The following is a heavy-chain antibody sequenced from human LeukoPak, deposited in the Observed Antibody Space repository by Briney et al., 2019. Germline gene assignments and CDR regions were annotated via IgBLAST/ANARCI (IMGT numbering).Heavy chain of an antibody. V-gene: IGHV3-23*01. D-gene: IGHD1-26*01. CDR1: GFIFSNYG. CDR3: AKDRDGGTTTTAKGFDY. CDR2: ISTSGGRT. J-gene: IGHJ4*02. Sequence: GGSLRLSCAASGFIFSNYGMCWVRQAPGKGLEWVSGISTSGGRTYYADSVKGRFTISRDNSKSTLYLQMNSLRAEDSAIFYCAKDRDGGTTTTAKGFDYWAQGTLVTVSS.